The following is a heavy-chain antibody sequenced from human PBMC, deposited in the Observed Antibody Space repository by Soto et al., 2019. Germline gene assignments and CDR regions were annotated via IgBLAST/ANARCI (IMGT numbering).Heavy chain of an antibody. Sequence: SETLPLTCTVSGSSISSYYWSWIRQPAGKGLEWIGRIYTSGSTNYNPSLKSRVTMSVDTSKNKFSLKLSSVTAADTAVYYCARDYDILTGYWNLGSDTWGQGTLVTV. J-gene: IGHJ5*02. D-gene: IGHD3-9*01. V-gene: IGHV4-4*07. CDR1: GSSISSYY. CDR3: ARDYDILTGYWNLGSDT. CDR2: IYTSGST.